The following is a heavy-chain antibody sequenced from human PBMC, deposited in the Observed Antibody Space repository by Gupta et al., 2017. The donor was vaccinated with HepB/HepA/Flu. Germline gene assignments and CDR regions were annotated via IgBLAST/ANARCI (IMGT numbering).Heavy chain of an antibody. D-gene: IGHD3-10*01. CDR3: ARDWESYYGSGSSLNWFDP. J-gene: IGHJ5*02. Sequence: PGGSLRLSCAASGFTFSDYYMSWIRQAPGKGLEWVSYISSSGSTIYYADSVKGRFTISRDNAKNSLYLQMNSLRAEDTAVYYCARDWESYYGSGSSLNWFDPWGQGTLVTVSS. CDR2: ISSSGSTI. CDR1: GFTFSDYY. V-gene: IGHV3-11*04.